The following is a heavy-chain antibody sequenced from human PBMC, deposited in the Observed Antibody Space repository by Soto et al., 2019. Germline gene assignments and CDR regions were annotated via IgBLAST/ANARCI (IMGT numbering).Heavy chain of an antibody. CDR1: GYNFTSYG. V-gene: IGHV1-18*01. CDR3: ARARNYFDY. J-gene: IGHJ4*02. CDR2: ISAYNGNT. Sequence: QVQLVQSGAAVKTPGASVKVSCKASGYNFTSYGISWVRRDHGQGLEWMGWISAYNGNTKYAQKLQGRVTMTTDPSTITADMELRSLRSDDTAVYYCARARNYFDYWGQGTLVTVSS.